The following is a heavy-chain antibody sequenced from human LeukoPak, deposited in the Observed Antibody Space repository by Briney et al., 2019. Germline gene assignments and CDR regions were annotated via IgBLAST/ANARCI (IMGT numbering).Heavy chain of an antibody. J-gene: IGHJ4*02. CDR2: LNADGSYT. CDR1: GFTFSSYT. V-gene: IGHV3-74*01. CDR3: ARVRGAVAGRGALDY. Sequence: GGSLRLSCAGSGFTFSSYTMNWVRQTPGKGLVWVSRLNADGSYTNYADSVRGRFTISRDNAKNTLYLHLDNVRAEDTAVYYCARVRGAVAGRGALDYWGQGTLVTVSS. D-gene: IGHD6-19*01.